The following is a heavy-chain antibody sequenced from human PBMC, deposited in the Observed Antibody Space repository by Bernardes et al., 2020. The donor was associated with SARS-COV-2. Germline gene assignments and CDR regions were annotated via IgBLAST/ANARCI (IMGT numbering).Heavy chain of an antibody. Sequence: GGSLRLSRVVSGITFSDHYMDWARQAPGKGLEWVGRVKDKPNDYRTQYAASVTGRFSISSDDSKNSLYLQMDSLKTEDTAIYYCVAMIRGGGYWGQGTLVTVSS. CDR1: GITFSDHY. J-gene: IGHJ4*02. CDR3: VAMIRGGGY. V-gene: IGHV3-72*01. CDR2: VKDKPNDYRT. D-gene: IGHD3-10*01.